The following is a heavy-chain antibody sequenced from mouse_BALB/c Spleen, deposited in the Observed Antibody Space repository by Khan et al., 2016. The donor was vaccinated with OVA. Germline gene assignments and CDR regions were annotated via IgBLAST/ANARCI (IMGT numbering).Heavy chain of an antibody. V-gene: IGHV1S41*01. CDR3: ARANGNYLYYYAMEY. Sequence: DLVKPGASVKLSCKASGYTFTSYWINWIKQRPGQGLEWIGRIAPGSGSTYYNEMFKGKATLTVDTSSSTAYIQLSSLSSEDSAVYYCARANGNYLYYYAMEYWGQGTSVTVSS. CDR2: IAPGSGST. J-gene: IGHJ4*01. D-gene: IGHD2-1*01. CDR1: GYTFTSYW.